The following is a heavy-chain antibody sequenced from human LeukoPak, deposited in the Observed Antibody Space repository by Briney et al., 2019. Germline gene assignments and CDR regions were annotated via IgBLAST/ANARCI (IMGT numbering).Heavy chain of an antibody. V-gene: IGHV3-9*01. CDR3: AKDPTYYYDSSGYFTH. Sequence: GGSLRLSCAASGFTLDDYAMHWVRQAPGKGLEWVSGISWNSGSIGYADSVKGRFTISRDNAKNSLYLQMNSLRAEDTALYYCAKDPTYYYDSSGYFTHWGQGTLVTVSS. CDR2: ISWNSGSI. D-gene: IGHD3-22*01. CDR1: GFTLDDYA. J-gene: IGHJ4*02.